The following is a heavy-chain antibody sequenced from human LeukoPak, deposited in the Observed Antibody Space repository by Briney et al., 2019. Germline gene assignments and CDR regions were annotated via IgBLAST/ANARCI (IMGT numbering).Heavy chain of an antibody. CDR2: INTNTGNP. D-gene: IGHD3-22*01. V-gene: IGHV7-4-1*02. Sequence: ASVKVSCKASGYTFTSYAMNWVRQAPGQGLEWMGWINTNTGNPTYAQGFTGRFVFSLDTSVSTAYLQISSLKAEDTAVYYCASGAHYYDSSGYYFVPSDAFDIWGQGTMVTVSS. J-gene: IGHJ3*02. CDR1: GYTFTSYA. CDR3: ASGAHYYDSSGYYFVPSDAFDI.